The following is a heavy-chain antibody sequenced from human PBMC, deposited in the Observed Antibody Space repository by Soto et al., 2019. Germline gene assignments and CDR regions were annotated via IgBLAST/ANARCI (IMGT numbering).Heavy chain of an antibody. D-gene: IGHD5-18*01. CDR1: GFTFSTYG. CDR2: ISYDGSNK. Sequence: QVQLVESGGGVVQPGRSLRLSCAASGFTFSTYGMHWVRQAPGKGLEWVAVISYDGSNKYYADSVKGQFTMSRDNSKNTLYLQRSVLRAEDTAVYYCAKGFSYSVIDYWGQGTLVTVSS. J-gene: IGHJ4*02. V-gene: IGHV3-30*18. CDR3: AKGFSYSVIDY.